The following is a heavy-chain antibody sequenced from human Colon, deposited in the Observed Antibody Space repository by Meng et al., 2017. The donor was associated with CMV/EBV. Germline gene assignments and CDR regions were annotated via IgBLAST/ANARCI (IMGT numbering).Heavy chain of an antibody. Sequence: GGSLRLSCAASGFIFSSYGMYWVRQAPGKGLKWVAVIWYDGSNKYYADSVQGRFTISRDNSKNMLYLQMNSLRPEDTAMYYCAKGLWAGFGELLYFDYWGQGTLVTVSS. CDR2: IWYDGSNK. CDR1: GFIFSSYG. CDR3: AKGLWAGFGELLYFDY. D-gene: IGHD3-10*01. V-gene: IGHV3-30*02. J-gene: IGHJ4*02.